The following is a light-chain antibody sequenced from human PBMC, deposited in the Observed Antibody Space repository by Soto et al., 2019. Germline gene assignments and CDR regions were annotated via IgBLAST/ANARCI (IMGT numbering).Light chain of an antibody. CDR3: QQYYSTPRT. J-gene: IGKJ1*01. CDR2: WAS. V-gene: IGKV4-1*01. Sequence: DIVMTQSPDSLAVSLGERATINCKSSQSVLYSSNNQHYLAWYQQKPGQPPTLLIYWASTRESGVPDRFSGSGSGTDFTLTISSLQAEDVAVYYCQQYYSTPRTFGQGTKVEIK. CDR1: QSVLYSSNNQHY.